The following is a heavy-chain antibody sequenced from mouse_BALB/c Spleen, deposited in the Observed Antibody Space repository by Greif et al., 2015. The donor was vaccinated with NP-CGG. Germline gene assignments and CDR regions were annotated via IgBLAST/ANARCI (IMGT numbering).Heavy chain of an antibody. V-gene: IGHV14-1*02. CDR1: GFNIKDYY. D-gene: IGHD2-3*01. CDR2: IDPENGNT. J-gene: IGHJ4*01. Sequence: VQLQQSGAELVRPGALVKLSCKASGFNIKDYYMHWVKQRPEQGLEWIGWIDPENGNTIYDPKFQGKASITADTSSNTAYLQLSSLTSEDTAVYYCARSDGYSNYYAMDYWGQGTSVTVSS. CDR3: ARSDGYSNYYAMDY.